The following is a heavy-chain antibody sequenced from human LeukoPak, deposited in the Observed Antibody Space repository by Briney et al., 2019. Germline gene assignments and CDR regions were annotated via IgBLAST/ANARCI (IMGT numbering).Heavy chain of an antibody. CDR3: AMRDYDFWSGYYTSEYFQH. CDR1: GFTFSSYG. Sequence: PGGSLRLSCAASGFTFSSYGMHWVRQAPGKGLEWVAFIRYDGSNKYYADSVKGRFTISRDNSKNSLYLQMNSLRTEDTALYYCAMRDYDFWSGYYTSEYFQHWGQGTLVTVSS. D-gene: IGHD3-3*01. V-gene: IGHV3-30*02. J-gene: IGHJ1*01. CDR2: IRYDGSNK.